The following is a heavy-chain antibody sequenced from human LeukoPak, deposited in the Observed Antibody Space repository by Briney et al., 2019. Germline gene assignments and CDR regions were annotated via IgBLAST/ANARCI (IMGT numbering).Heavy chain of an antibody. D-gene: IGHD3-10*01. CDR2: INPNSGGT. CDR3: ARDRWFGELYAFDI. V-gene: IGHV1-2*02. CDR1: GYTFNGHY. J-gene: IGHJ3*02. Sequence: ASVKVSCKASGYTFNGHYMHWVRQAPGQGLEWMGWINPNSGGTNYAQKFQGRVTMTRDTSTSTVYMELSSLRSEDTAVYYCARDRWFGELYAFDIWGQGTMVTVSS.